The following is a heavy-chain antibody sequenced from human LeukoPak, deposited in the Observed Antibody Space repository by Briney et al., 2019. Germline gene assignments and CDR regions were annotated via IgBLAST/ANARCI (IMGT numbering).Heavy chain of an antibody. CDR2: ISSSSTYI. CDR3: ARGRGRSGRYLCYIDV. Sequence: GGSLRLSCAASGFTFSDYTMNWVRQAPGKGLEWVSSISSSSTYIYYGDSLKGRFTVSRDNAKNSLYLEMDSLRAEDTALYYCARGRGRSGRYLCYIDVWGKGATVTVSS. V-gene: IGHV3-21*01. D-gene: IGHD1-26*01. CDR1: GFTFSDYT. J-gene: IGHJ6*03.